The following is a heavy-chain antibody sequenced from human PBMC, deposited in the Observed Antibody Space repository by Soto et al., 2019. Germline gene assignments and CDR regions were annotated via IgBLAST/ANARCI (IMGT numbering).Heavy chain of an antibody. Sequence: SETLSLTCAVSGYSISSGYYCGWIRQPPGKGLEWIGSIYHSGNTYYNPSLKSRVTISVDTSKNHFSLKLSSVTAADTAVYYCARARTVVAGTIVDYWGQGTLVTVSS. CDR2: IYHSGNT. V-gene: IGHV4-38-2*01. D-gene: IGHD6-19*01. J-gene: IGHJ4*02. CDR1: GYSISSGYY. CDR3: ARARTVVAGTIVDY.